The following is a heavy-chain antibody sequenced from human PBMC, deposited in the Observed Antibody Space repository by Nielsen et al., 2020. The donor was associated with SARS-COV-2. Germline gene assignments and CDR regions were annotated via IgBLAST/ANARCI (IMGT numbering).Heavy chain of an antibody. Sequence: GESLTISCAASGFSFSSYAMTWVRQAPGKGLECVSSIGTTGDKTFYADSVKGRFTISRDNSKNTLYLQLNSLRAEDTAVFYCAKISGSQRHYFDFWGQGALVTVSS. CDR3: AKISGSQRHYFDF. CDR1: GFSFSSYA. J-gene: IGHJ4*02. CDR2: IGTTGDKT. V-gene: IGHV3-23*01. D-gene: IGHD1-26*01.